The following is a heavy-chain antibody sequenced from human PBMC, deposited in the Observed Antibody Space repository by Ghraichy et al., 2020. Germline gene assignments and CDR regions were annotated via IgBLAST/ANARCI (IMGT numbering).Heavy chain of an antibody. J-gene: IGHJ4*02. Sequence: GGSLRLSCAASGFTFSSYWMSWVRQAPGKGLEWVANIKQDGSEKYYVDSVKGRFTISRDNAKNSLYLQMISLRAEDPAVYYCARDSAAYCGGDCSYFDYWGQGTLVTVSS. D-gene: IGHD2-21*02. CDR1: GFTFSSYW. V-gene: IGHV3-7*03. CDR3: ARDSAAYCGGDCSYFDY. CDR2: IKQDGSEK.